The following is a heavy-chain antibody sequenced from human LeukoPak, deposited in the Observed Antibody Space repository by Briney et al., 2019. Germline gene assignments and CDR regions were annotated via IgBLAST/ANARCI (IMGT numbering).Heavy chain of an antibody. D-gene: IGHD5-18*01. CDR3: ARDVRGYSYGSFDY. Sequence: SETLSLTCAVYGGSFSGYYWSWIRQPPGKGLEWIGYIYYSGSTNYNPSLKSRVTISVDTSKNQFSLKLSSVTAADTAVYYCARDVRGYSYGSFDYWGQGTLVTVSS. CDR2: IYYSGST. CDR1: GGSFSGYY. J-gene: IGHJ4*02. V-gene: IGHV4-59*01.